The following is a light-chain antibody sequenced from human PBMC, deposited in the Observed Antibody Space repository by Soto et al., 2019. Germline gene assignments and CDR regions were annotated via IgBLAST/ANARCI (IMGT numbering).Light chain of an antibody. Sequence: DIQLTQSPSTLSASVGDRVTITCRASQSISTWLAWYQQKPGKAPELLIYDASTLESGVPSRFSGSGSGTEFTLTISSLQPDDFATYYCQQYNSYPPFGPGTKVDIK. CDR2: DAS. J-gene: IGKJ3*01. CDR1: QSISTW. CDR3: QQYNSYPP. V-gene: IGKV1-5*01.